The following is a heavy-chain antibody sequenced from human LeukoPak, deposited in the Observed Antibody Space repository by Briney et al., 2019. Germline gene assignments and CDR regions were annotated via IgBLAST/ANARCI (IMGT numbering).Heavy chain of an antibody. Sequence: ASVKVSCKASGYTFTSYAMHWVRQAPGQRLEWMGWINAGNGNTKYSQKFQGRVTITRDTSASTAYMELSSLRSDDTAVYYCARDLRGYSYGYPGYWGQGTLVTVSS. D-gene: IGHD5-18*01. CDR2: INAGNGNT. J-gene: IGHJ4*02. CDR1: GYTFTSYA. CDR3: ARDLRGYSYGYPGY. V-gene: IGHV1-3*01.